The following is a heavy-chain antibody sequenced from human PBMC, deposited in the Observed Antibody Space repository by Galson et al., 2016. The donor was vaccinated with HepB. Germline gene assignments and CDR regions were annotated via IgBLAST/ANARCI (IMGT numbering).Heavy chain of an antibody. Sequence: SVKVSCKASGGTFSSYAISWVRQAPGQGLEWMGGIIPIFDTANYAEKFQDRVTITADESTSTAYMELSSLRSEDTAVYYFASGLVETFYYDGSGYKNWFDPWGQGTLVTVSS. CDR1: GGTFSSYA. D-gene: IGHD3-22*01. J-gene: IGHJ5*02. V-gene: IGHV1-69*13. CDR3: ASGLVETFYYDGSGYKNWFDP. CDR2: IIPIFDTA.